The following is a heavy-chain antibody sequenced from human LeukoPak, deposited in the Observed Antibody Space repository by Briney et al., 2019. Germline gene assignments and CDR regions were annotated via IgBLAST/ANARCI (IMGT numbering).Heavy chain of an antibody. CDR1: EFTFHSYW. Sequence: GGSLRLSCAASEFTFHSYWMNWVRQAPGKGLEWVANIKQDGSEKYYVDSVKGRFTISRDNAKNSLYLQMNSLRAEDTAVYYCARESLGGGDDAFDIWGQGTMVTVSS. V-gene: IGHV3-7*01. CDR2: IKQDGSEK. D-gene: IGHD2-21*01. J-gene: IGHJ3*02. CDR3: ARESLGGGDDAFDI.